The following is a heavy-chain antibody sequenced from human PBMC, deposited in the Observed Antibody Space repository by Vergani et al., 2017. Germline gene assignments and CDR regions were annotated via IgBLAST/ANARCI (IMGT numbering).Heavy chain of an antibody. D-gene: IGHD4-23*01. CDR1: GYSFTSYW. CDR2: IYPGDSDT. Sequence: EVQLVQSGAEVKKPGESLKISCKGSGYSFTSYWIGWVRQMPGKGLEWMGIIYPGDSDTRYSPSFQGQVTIAADKSISTAYLQWSSLKASDTAMYYCARRALGGGSLYNWFDPWGQGTLVTVSA. J-gene: IGHJ5*02. V-gene: IGHV5-51*01. CDR3: ARRALGGGSLYNWFDP.